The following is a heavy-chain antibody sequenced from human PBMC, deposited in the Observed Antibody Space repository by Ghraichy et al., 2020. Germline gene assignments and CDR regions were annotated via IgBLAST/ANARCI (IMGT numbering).Heavy chain of an antibody. V-gene: IGHV4-4*02. D-gene: IGHD5-24*01. J-gene: IGHJ6*03. Sequence: ESLNISCAVSGGSISSSNWWSWVRQPPGKGLEWIGEIYHSGSTNYNPSLKSRVTISVDKSKNQFSLKLSSVTAADTAVYYCARVMALYYYYYYMDVWGKGTTVTVSS. CDR1: GGSISSSNW. CDR3: ARVMALYYYYYYMDV. CDR2: IYHSGST.